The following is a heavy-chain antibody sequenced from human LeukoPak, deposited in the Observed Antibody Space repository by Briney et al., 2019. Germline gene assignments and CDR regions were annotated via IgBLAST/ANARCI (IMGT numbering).Heavy chain of an antibody. V-gene: IGHV3-21*01. Sequence: PGGSLRLSCAASGFTFSSYSMNWVRQAPGKGLEWVSSISSSSSYIYYADSVKGRFTISRDNAKNSLYLQMNSLRAEDTAVYYCAKDRVSMVRGVYYYYYYMDVWGKGTTVTVSS. CDR3: AKDRVSMVRGVYYYYYYMDV. J-gene: IGHJ6*03. CDR2: ISSSSSYI. D-gene: IGHD3-10*01. CDR1: GFTFSSYS.